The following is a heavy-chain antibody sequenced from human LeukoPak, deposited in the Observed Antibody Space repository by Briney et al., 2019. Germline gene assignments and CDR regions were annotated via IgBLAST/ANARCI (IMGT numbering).Heavy chain of an antibody. CDR3: ARDPPRPQGVDPPFDY. CDR1: GYTFTGYY. D-gene: IGHD3-16*01. CDR2: INPNSGGT. Sequence: ASVKVSCKASGYTFTGYYMHWVRQAPGQGLEWMGWINPNSGGTNYAQKFQGRVTMTRDTSISTVYMELSSLRSEDTAVYYCARDPPRPQGVDPPFDYWAQETLVTVPS. V-gene: IGHV1-2*02. J-gene: IGHJ4*02.